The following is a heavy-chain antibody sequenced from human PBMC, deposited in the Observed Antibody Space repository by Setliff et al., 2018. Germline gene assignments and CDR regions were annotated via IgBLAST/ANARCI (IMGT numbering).Heavy chain of an antibody. CDR2: INPNSGGT. V-gene: IGHV1-2*04. J-gene: IGHJ4*02. Sequence: ASVKVSCKASGYTFTSYYMHWVRQAPGQGLEWMGWINPNSGGTNYAQKFQGWVTMTRDKSISTAYLQWSSLKASDTAMYYCARRPGYSSGPFDYWGQGTLVTVSS. CDR1: GYTFTSYY. CDR3: ARRPGYSSGPFDY. D-gene: IGHD6-19*01.